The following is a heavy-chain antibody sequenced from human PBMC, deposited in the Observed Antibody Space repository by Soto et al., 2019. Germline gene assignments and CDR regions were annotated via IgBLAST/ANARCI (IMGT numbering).Heavy chain of an antibody. D-gene: IGHD3-22*01. Sequence: QVQLQQWGAGLLKPSETLSLTCAVYGGSFSGYYWSWIRQPPGKGLEWIGEINHSGSTNYTPSLKSRVTISVDTSKNQFSLKLSSVTAADTAVYYCARRADSSGYYRSSWFDPWGQGTLVTVSS. J-gene: IGHJ5*02. CDR3: ARRADSSGYYRSSWFDP. CDR2: INHSGST. CDR1: GGSFSGYY. V-gene: IGHV4-34*01.